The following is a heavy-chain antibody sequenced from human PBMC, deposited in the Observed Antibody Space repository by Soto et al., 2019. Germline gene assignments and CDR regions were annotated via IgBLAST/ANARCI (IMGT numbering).Heavy chain of an antibody. CDR2: ISGSGDST. CDR3: AKEAISYCSGGSCLGKFDY. CDR1: GFTFSSYA. J-gene: IGHJ4*02. Sequence: GGSLRLSCAASGFTFSSYAMSWVRQAPGKGLEWVSAISGSGDSTYYADSVKGRFTISRDNSKNTLYLQMNSLRAEDTAVYYCAKEAISYCSGGSCLGKFDYWGQGTLVTVSS. D-gene: IGHD2-15*01. V-gene: IGHV3-23*01.